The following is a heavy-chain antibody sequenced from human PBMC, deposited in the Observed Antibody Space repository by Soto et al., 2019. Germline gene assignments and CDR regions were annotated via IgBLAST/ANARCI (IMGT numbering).Heavy chain of an antibody. V-gene: IGHV4-59*08. J-gene: IGHJ5*02. Sequence: SETLSLTCTVSGGFISNYYWSWIRQSPGKGLEWIAYIYYSGSTKYNPSLKSRVTISVDTSKNHFSLKMNSVTAADTAVYYCARYDILTGYSDRFDPWGQGILVTVS. CDR2: IYYSGST. D-gene: IGHD3-9*01. CDR1: GGFISNYY. CDR3: ARYDILTGYSDRFDP.